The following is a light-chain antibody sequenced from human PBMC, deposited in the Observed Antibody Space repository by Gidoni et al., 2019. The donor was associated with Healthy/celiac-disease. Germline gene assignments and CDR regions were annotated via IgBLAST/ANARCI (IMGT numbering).Light chain of an antibody. V-gene: IGLV2-14*01. Sequence: QSALTQPASVSGSPGQSITISCTGTSSAVGGYNYVSWCQQHPGKAPKLMIYDVSKRPSGVSNRFSGSKSGNTASLTISGLQAEDEADYYCSSYTSSSAYVFGTGTKVTVL. CDR1: SSAVGGYNY. CDR2: DVS. J-gene: IGLJ1*01. CDR3: SSYTSSSAYV.